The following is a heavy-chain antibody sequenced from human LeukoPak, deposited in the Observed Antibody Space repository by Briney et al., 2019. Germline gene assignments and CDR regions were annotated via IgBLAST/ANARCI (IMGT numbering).Heavy chain of an antibody. CDR2: IYTSGST. D-gene: IGHD3-10*01. CDR1: GGSISSYY. J-gene: IGHJ6*03. Sequence: PSETPSLTCTVSGGSISSYYWSWIRQPAGKGLEWIGRIYTSGSTNYNPSLKSRVTMSVDTSKNQFSLKLSSVTAADTAVYYCARAPMVRGVYYYYMDVWGKGTTVTISS. V-gene: IGHV4-4*07. CDR3: ARAPMVRGVYYYYMDV.